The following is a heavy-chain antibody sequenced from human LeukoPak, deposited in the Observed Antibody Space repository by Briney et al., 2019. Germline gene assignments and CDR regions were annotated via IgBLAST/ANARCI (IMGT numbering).Heavy chain of an antibody. CDR2: ISGRNGNT. Sequence: ASVQVSCKASGYSFTDYGITWVRHAPGQGLEWMGWISGRNGNTNYSQRLQGRVTMTTDTSTSTAYMELRSLTSDDTAVYYCARDHALWSNCFDYWGQGTLVTVSS. CDR3: ARDHALWSNCFDY. J-gene: IGHJ4*02. D-gene: IGHD2/OR15-2a*01. CDR1: GYSFTDYG. V-gene: IGHV1-18*01.